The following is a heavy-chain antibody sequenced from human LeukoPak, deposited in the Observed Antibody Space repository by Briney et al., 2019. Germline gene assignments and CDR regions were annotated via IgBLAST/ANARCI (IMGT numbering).Heavy chain of an antibody. D-gene: IGHD3-22*01. J-gene: IGHJ4*02. CDR2: ISAYNGNT. V-gene: IGHV1-18*01. CDR1: GYTFTSYG. CDR3: ARDYYDSSGYAFLVPFDY. Sequence: ASVKVSCKASGYTFTSYGISWVRQAPGQGLEWMGWISAYNGNTNYAQKLQGRVTMTTDTSTSTAYMELRSLRSDDTAVYYCARDYYDSSGYAFLVPFDYWGQGPLVTVSS.